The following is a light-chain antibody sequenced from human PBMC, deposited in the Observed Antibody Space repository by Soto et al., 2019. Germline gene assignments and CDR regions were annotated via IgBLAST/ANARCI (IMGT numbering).Light chain of an antibody. V-gene: IGLV3-10*01. CDR1: DMPKKY. Sequence: SDGLTQPPSVSVSPGQTARITCSGDDMPKKYASWYQQKSGQAPVLIMYEDDKRPSGIPERFSGSSSGTVATLTIRGAQMEDEADYYCYFTDSNNNSLFGGGTKLTVL. J-gene: IGLJ2*01. CDR2: EDD. CDR3: YFTDSNNNSL.